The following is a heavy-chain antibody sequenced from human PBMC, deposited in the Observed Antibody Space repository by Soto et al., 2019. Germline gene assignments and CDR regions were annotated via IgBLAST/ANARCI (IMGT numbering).Heavy chain of an antibody. Sequence: EGSLRLSCAASGFTFTTYAIHWVRQAPGKGLEWVAVISNDGNKKVYADSVKGRFNVSRDNSKNTVYLQMNRLRGDDTAVYYCARSIAVAGLDYWGQGTLVTVSS. J-gene: IGHJ4*02. D-gene: IGHD6-19*01. CDR2: ISNDGNKK. V-gene: IGHV3-30-3*01. CDR1: GFTFTTYA. CDR3: ARSIAVAGLDY.